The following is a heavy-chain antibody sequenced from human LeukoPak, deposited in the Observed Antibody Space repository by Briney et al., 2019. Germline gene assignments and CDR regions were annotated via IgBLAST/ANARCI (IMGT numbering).Heavy chain of an antibody. V-gene: IGHV3-11*01. CDR3: ATYLPSPSSFHFDY. J-gene: IGHJ4*02. CDR1: GFTFSDYY. CDR2: ISSSGSTI. Sequence: GGSLRLSCAASGFTFSDYYMSWIRQAPGKGLEWVSYISSSGSTIYYADSVKGRFTISRDNAKNSLYLQMNSLRAEDTAVYYWATYLPSPSSFHFDYGGRGTLATVSS. D-gene: IGHD6-13*01.